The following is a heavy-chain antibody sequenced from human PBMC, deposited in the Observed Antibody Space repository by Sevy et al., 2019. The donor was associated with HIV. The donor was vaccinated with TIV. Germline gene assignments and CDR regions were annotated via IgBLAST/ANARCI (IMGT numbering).Heavy chain of an antibody. CDR2: IIPIFGTA. J-gene: IGHJ4*02. CDR1: GGTFSSYA. Sequence: ASVKVSCKASGGTFSSYAISWVRQAPGQGLEWMGGIIPIFGTANYAQKFQGRVTITAAESTSTAYLELSSLRSEDTAVYDCARAVRGVIPPQYYFDYWGQGTLVTVSS. CDR3: ARAVRGVIPPQYYFDY. D-gene: IGHD3-10*01. V-gene: IGHV1-69*13.